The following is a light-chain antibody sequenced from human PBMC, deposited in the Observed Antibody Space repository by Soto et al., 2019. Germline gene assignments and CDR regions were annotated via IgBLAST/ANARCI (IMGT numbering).Light chain of an antibody. V-gene: IGLV2-14*01. CDR3: SSYTNKNTLV. Sequence: QSALIQPASVSGSPGQSVTMSCTGASSDVGGYNYVSWYQHFPGEAPRLLIYDVTNRPSGVSSRFSASKSGNTASLTISGLQPEDEADYYCSSYTNKNTLVFGGGTKLTVL. CDR2: DVT. J-gene: IGLJ2*01. CDR1: SSDVGGYNY.